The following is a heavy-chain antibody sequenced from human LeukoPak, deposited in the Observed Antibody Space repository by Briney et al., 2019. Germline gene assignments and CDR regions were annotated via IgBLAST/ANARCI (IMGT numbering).Heavy chain of an antibody. V-gene: IGHV3-30-3*01. CDR1: GFTFSSYA. J-gene: IGHJ1*01. CDR2: ISYDGSNK. Sequence: GGSLRLSCAASGFTFSSYAMHWVRQAPGKGLEWVAVISYDGSNKYYADSVKGRFTISRDNSKNTLYLQMNSLRAEDTAVYYCARDLFYDSSGYFFQHWGQGTLVTVSS. CDR3: ARDLFYDSSGYFFQH. D-gene: IGHD3-22*01.